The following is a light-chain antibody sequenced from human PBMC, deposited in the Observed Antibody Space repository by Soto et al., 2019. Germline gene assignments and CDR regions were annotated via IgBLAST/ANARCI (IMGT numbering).Light chain of an antibody. CDR1: QSVSSSY. J-gene: IGKJ1*01. CDR3: QQYGTSPPSWT. Sequence: ETVLTQSPGTLSLSPGERPTLSCRASQSVSSSYLAWYQQKPGQAPRLLIYGASSRATGIPDRFSGSGSGTDFTLTISRLEPEDFAVYYCQQYGTSPPSWTFGQGTKVEIK. V-gene: IGKV3-20*01. CDR2: GAS.